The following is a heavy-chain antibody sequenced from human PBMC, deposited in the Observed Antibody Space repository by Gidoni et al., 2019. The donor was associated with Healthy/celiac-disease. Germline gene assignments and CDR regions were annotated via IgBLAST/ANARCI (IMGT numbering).Heavy chain of an antibody. CDR2: ISSSSSYI. V-gene: IGHV3-21*01. Sequence: EVQLVESGGGLVKPGGSLRLSSAASGFTFSSYSMNWVRQAPGKGLGWVSSISSSSSYIYYADSVKGRFTISRDNAKNSLYLQMNSLRAEDTAVYYCARDPSYGSGYYFDYWGQGTLVTVSS. CDR3: ARDPSYGSGYYFDY. D-gene: IGHD5-18*01. CDR1: GFTFSSYS. J-gene: IGHJ4*02.